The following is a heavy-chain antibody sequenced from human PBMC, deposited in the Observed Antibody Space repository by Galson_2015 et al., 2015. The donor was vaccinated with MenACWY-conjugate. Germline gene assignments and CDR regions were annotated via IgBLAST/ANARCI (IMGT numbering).Heavy chain of an antibody. CDR3: VRGSSGLRGMDI. Sequence: SLRLSCAASGFAFSNYCMHWVRQAPGKGLECVSRICAGGISIMYGDSVRGRFTISRDDAENTLYLQMDSLRADDTAVYFCVRGSSGLRGMDIWGQGPTVTVSS. J-gene: IGHJ6*02. V-gene: IGHV3-74*03. D-gene: IGHD6-19*01. CDR2: ICAGGISI. CDR1: GFAFSNYC.